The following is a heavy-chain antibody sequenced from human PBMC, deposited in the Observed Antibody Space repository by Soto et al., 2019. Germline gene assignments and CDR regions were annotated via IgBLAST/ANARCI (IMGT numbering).Heavy chain of an antibody. CDR1: GFTFSSYA. D-gene: IGHD1-20*01. CDR2: ISYDGSNK. J-gene: IGHJ6*02. Sequence: GGSLRLSCAASGFTFSSYAMHWVRQAPGKGLEWVAVISYDGSNKYYADSVKGRFTISRDNSMNTLYLQMNSLRAEDTAVYYCARALTGTTGSYYYYGMDVWGQGTTVTVSS. V-gene: IGHV3-30*04. CDR3: ARALTGTTGSYYYYGMDV.